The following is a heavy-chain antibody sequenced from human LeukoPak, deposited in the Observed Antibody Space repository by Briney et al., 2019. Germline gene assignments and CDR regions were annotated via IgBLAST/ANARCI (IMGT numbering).Heavy chain of an antibody. CDR2: ITWDGGST. V-gene: IGHV3-43D*03. J-gene: IGHJ4*02. Sequence: PGGSLRLSCAASGFTFDDYAMHWVRHAPGKGLEWVSLITWDGGSTYYADSVKGRFTISRDNSKNSLYLQMNSLRAEDTALYYCAKDFGIASTGLFEYWGQGTLVTVSS. CDR3: AKDFGIASTGLFEY. D-gene: IGHD2-15*01. CDR1: GFTFDDYA.